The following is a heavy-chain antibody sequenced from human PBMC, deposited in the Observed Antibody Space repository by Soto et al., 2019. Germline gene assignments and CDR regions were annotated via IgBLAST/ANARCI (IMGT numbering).Heavy chain of an antibody. CDR1: GFTFSNAW. CDR3: TTLLWFGEPYYYYYGMDV. CDR2: IKSKTDGGTT. Sequence: LRLSCAASGFTFSNAWMSWVRQAPGKGLEWVGRIKSKTDGGTTDYAAPVKGRFTISRDDSKNTLYLQMNSLKTEDTAVYYCTTLLWFGEPYYYYYGMDVWGQGTTVTVSS. D-gene: IGHD3-10*01. V-gene: IGHV3-15*01. J-gene: IGHJ6*02.